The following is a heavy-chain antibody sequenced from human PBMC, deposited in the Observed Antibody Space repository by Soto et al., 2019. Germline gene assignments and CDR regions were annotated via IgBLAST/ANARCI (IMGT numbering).Heavy chain of an antibody. CDR3: AHTVPFGGDCYPTLFDC. CDR2: IYWDDSK. V-gene: IGHV2-5*02. D-gene: IGHD2-21*01. J-gene: IGHJ4*02. CDR1: GFSLSTSGVG. Sequence: QITLKESGPTLVKPTQTLTLTCTFSGFSLSTSGVGVGWIRQPPGKALEWLALIYWDDSKRYSPSLKSRLTITKDTSKNQVVSRMTNMYPVDTATYYCAHTVPFGGDCYPTLFDCWGQGTLVTVSS.